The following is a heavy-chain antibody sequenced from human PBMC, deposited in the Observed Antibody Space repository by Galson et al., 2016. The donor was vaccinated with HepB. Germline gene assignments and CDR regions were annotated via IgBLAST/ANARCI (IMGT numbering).Heavy chain of an antibody. CDR3: AKDPDSGRNLAADS. J-gene: IGHJ4*02. D-gene: IGHD1-26*01. CDR2: ISDGGHRK. V-gene: IGHV3-23*01. CDR1: GFNFNNFA. Sequence: GSLRLSCAASGFNFNNFAMSWVRQGPGRGLEWVSAISDGGHRKYYAASVKGRFTVSRDNSKNTVWLQMNSLRAEDTALYYCAKDPDSGRNLAADSWGQGTMVTGSS.